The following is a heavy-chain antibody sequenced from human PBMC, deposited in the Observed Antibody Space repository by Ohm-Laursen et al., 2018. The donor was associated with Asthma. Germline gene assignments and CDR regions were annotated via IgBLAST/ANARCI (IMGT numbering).Heavy chain of an antibody. Sequence: SLRLSCAASGFTFSSYSMNWVRQAPGKGLEWVSYISSSSSTIYYADSVKGRFTISRDNAKNSLYLQMSSLRDEDTAVYYCAGDRGGDRSFDYWGQGTLVTVSS. D-gene: IGHD2-21*02. CDR1: GFTFSSYS. CDR3: AGDRGGDRSFDY. V-gene: IGHV3-48*02. CDR2: ISSSSSTI. J-gene: IGHJ4*02.